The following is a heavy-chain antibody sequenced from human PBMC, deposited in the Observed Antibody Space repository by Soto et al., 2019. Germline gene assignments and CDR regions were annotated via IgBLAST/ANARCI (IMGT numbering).Heavy chain of an antibody. CDR1: GFTFDDYA. CDR3: AKEGIAVAGLDY. V-gene: IGHV3-9*01. D-gene: IGHD6-19*01. J-gene: IGHJ4*02. CDR2: ISWNSGSI. Sequence: GGSLRLSCAASGFTFDDYAMHWVRQAPGKGLEWVSGISWNSGSIGYADSVKGRFTISRDNAKNSLYLQMNSLRAEDTALYYCAKEGIAVAGLDYWGQGTLVTVSS.